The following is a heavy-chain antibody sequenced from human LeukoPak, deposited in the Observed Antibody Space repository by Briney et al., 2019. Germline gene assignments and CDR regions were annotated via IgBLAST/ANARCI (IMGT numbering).Heavy chain of an antibody. J-gene: IGHJ3*02. V-gene: IGHV3-48*01. Sequence: GGSLRLSCAASGFTFSSYSMNWVRQAPGKGLEWVSSISSSSSTIYYADSVKGRFTISRDNSKNTLYLQMNSLRAEDTAVYYCARAFRGPGIAGYDAFDIWGQGTMVTVSS. D-gene: IGHD1-14*01. CDR2: ISSSSSTI. CDR1: GFTFSSYS. CDR3: ARAFRGPGIAGYDAFDI.